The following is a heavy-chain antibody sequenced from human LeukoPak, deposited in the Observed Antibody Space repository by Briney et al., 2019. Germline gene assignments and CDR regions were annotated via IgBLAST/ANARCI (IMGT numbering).Heavy chain of an antibody. Sequence: GGSLRLSCAASGFTFSSYAMSWVRQALGKGLEWVSAISGSGGSTYYADSVKGRFTISRDNSKNTLYLQMNSLRAEDTAVYYCGNSYSSGSFDYWGQGTLVTVSS. J-gene: IGHJ4*02. CDR3: GNSYSSGSFDY. CDR1: GFTFSSYA. V-gene: IGHV3-23*01. CDR2: ISGSGGST. D-gene: IGHD6-19*01.